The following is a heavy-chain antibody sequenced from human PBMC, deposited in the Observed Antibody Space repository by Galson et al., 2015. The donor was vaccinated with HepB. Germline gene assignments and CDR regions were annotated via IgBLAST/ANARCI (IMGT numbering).Heavy chain of an antibody. J-gene: IGHJ3*02. Sequence: LRLSCAASGFTFSSYSMNWVRQAPGKGLEWVSSISSSSSYIYYADSVKGRFTISRDNAKNSLYLQMNSLRAEDTAVYYCARSRHEGRGYSYGFDAFDIWGQGTMVTVSS. CDR1: GFTFSSYS. V-gene: IGHV3-21*01. CDR3: ARSRHEGRGYSYGFDAFDI. D-gene: IGHD5-18*01. CDR2: ISSSSSYI.